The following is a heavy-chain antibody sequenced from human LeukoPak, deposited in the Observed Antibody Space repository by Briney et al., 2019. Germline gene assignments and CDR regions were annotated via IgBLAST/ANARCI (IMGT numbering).Heavy chain of an antibody. Sequence: ASVKASCKVSGYTFTDYGITWVRQAPGQGLEWMGWISTYNGGTMYAQQFKGRVTMTTDTSTSTGYMELRSLRSDDTAIYYCARVPWFGESPVDYWGQGTLVTVSS. CDR1: GYTFTDYG. J-gene: IGHJ4*02. CDR2: ISTYNGGT. D-gene: IGHD3-10*01. CDR3: ARVPWFGESPVDY. V-gene: IGHV1-18*01.